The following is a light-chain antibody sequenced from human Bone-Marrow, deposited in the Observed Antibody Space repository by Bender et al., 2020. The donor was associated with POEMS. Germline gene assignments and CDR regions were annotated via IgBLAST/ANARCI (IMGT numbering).Light chain of an antibody. J-gene: IGLJ2*01. Sequence: QSALTQPRSVSGSPGQSVTISCTGTSSDIGGYSHVSWYQQHPGQAPKLMIYEVSKRPSGVSNRFSGSKSGNTASLTISGLQAEDEADYYCCLYAGSSTLVFGGGTKLTVL. V-gene: IGLV2-23*02. CDR3: CLYAGSSTLV. CDR1: SSDIGGYSH. CDR2: EVS.